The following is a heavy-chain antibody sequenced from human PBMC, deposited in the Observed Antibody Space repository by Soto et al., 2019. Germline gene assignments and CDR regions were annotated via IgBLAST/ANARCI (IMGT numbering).Heavy chain of an antibody. CDR3: ARGREYYDSSGYYDDY. V-gene: IGHV4-31*03. J-gene: IGHJ4*02. Sequence: PSETLSLTCTVSGGSISSGGYYWSWIRQHPGKGLEWTGCIYYSGSTYYNPSLKSRVTISVDTSKNQFSLKLSSVTAADTAVYYCARGREYYDSSGYYDDYWGQGTLVTVSS. D-gene: IGHD3-22*01. CDR2: IYYSGST. CDR1: GGSISSGGYY.